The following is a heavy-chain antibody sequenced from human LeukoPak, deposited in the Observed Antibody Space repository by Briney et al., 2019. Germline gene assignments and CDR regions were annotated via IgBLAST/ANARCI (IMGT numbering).Heavy chain of an antibody. CDR3: VLRYCDWLFDY. Sequence: SDTLSLTCDVSGGSISSSNWWSRVRHPPGKGLEWIGEIYHSGSTNYNPSLKSRVTISVDKSKNQFSLKLSSVTAADTAVYYCVLRYCDWLFDYWGQGTLVTVSS. CDR1: GGSISSSNW. V-gene: IGHV4-4*02. J-gene: IGHJ4*02. CDR2: IYHSGST. D-gene: IGHD3-9*01.